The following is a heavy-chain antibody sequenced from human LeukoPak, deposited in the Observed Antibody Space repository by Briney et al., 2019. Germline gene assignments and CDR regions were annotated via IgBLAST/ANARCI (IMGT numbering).Heavy chain of an antibody. Sequence: PGGSLRLSCAASGFTFSSYAMHWVRQAPGKGLEWVAVISYDGSNKYYADSVKGRFTISRDTSKNTLFLQMNSLRAEDTAVYFCARAHQTTVTNVGYWGQGTLVTVSS. CDR3: ARAHQTTVTNVGY. V-gene: IGHV3-30-3*01. J-gene: IGHJ4*02. CDR2: ISYDGSNK. D-gene: IGHD4-11*01. CDR1: GFTFSSYA.